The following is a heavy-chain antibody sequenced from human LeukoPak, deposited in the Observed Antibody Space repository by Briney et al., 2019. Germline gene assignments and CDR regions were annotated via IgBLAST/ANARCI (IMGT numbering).Heavy chain of an antibody. Sequence: PSETLSLTCTVSGGFISSSSYYWDWIRQPPGKGLEWIGSIYYSGSTYYNPSLKSRVTISVDTSKNQLSLKLNSVTAADTSVYYCARAGPSHNWFDPWGQGTLVIVSS. CDR2: IYYSGST. J-gene: IGHJ5*02. CDR3: ARAGPSHNWFDP. CDR1: GGFISSSSYY. V-gene: IGHV4-39*01.